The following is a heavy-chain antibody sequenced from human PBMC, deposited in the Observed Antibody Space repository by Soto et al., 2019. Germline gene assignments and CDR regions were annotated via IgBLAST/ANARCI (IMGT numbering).Heavy chain of an antibody. Sequence: EVQLLESGGGLVQPGGSLRLSCATSGFTFSSYAMNWVRQAPGKGLEWVSVISGSGDSTYYADSVKGRFTISRDNSKNTLYLQMNSLRAEDTAVYYCAKRAYGSDFDYWGQGTLVTVSS. CDR3: AKRAYGSDFDY. CDR2: ISGSGDST. V-gene: IGHV3-23*01. J-gene: IGHJ4*02. CDR1: GFTFSSYA. D-gene: IGHD3-10*01.